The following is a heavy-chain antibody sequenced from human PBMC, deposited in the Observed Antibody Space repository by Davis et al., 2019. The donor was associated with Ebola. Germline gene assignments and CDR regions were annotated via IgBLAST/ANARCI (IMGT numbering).Heavy chain of an antibody. V-gene: IGHV3-15*01. CDR2: IKSKTDGGTT. D-gene: IGHD6-19*01. J-gene: IGHJ3*02. CDR1: GFTVSSDY. CDR3: TTDYPFLHSSGWLLYQQDAFDI. Sequence: GGSLRLSCVASGFTVSSDYMSWVRQAPGKGLEWVGRIKSKTDGGTTDYAAPVKGRFTISRYDSKNTPYLQMNSLKTEDTAVYYCTTDYPFLHSSGWLLYQQDAFDIWGQGTMVTVSS.